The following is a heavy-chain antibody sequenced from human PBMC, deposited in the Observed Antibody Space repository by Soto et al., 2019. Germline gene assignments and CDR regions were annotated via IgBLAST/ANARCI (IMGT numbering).Heavy chain of an antibody. CDR3: AGPYSGSPYYYYGMDV. Sequence: PGESLKISCNGSGYSFTIYWISWVRQMPGEGLEWMGRIDPSESYTNYSPSFQGHVTISADKSISTAYLQWSSLKASDTAMYYCAGPYSGSPYYYYGMDVWGQGTTVTVSS. D-gene: IGHD1-26*01. J-gene: IGHJ6*02. CDR2: IDPSESYT. CDR1: GYSFTIYW. V-gene: IGHV5-10-1*01.